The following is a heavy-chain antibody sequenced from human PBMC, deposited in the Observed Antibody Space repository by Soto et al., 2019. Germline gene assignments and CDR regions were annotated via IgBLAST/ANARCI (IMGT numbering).Heavy chain of an antibody. V-gene: IGHV4-31*03. Sequence: SETLSLTCTVSGGSILNGGHYWTWIRQHPGKGLEWIGRIFFSGNTHYNPALKSRLTFSLDTAKDQFSLKLTSVTAADTAIYYGGGDNCVGILDFWGPETLSPSPQ. J-gene: IGHJ4*02. D-gene: IGHD1-26*01. CDR3: GGDNCVGILDF. CDR1: GGSILNGGHY. CDR2: IFFSGNT.